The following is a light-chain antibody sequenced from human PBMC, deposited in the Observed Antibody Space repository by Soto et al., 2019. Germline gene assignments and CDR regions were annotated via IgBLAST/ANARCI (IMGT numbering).Light chain of an antibody. CDR3: QQYNNWTPT. CDR1: QSVRSN. CDR2: GAS. Sequence: EILMTQSPATLSVSPGERATITCRASQSVRSNLAWYGQKPGQAPRXLIYGASPRATGIPARVSGRGSGTECTRTISSLQSEDFEVDYCQQYNNWTPTFGQGTKVDIK. V-gene: IGKV3-15*01. J-gene: IGKJ1*01.